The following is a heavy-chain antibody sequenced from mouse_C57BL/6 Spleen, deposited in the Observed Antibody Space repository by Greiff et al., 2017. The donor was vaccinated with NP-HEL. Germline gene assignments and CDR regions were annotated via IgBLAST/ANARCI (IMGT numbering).Heavy chain of an antibody. V-gene: IGHV1-18*01. CDR3: ARRDYAYYAMDY. D-gene: IGHD2-4*01. J-gene: IGHJ4*01. CDR2: INTNNGGT. Sequence: EVQLQQSGPELVKPGASVKIPCTASGYTFTDYNMDWVNQSHGKSLEWIGDINTNNGGTIYNQKFKGRATLTVDKSSSTAYMELRSLTSEDTAVYYCARRDYAYYAMDYWGQGTSVTVSS. CDR1: GYTFTDYN.